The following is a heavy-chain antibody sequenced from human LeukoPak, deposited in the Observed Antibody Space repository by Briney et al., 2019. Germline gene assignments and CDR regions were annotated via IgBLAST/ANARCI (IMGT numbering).Heavy chain of an antibody. D-gene: IGHD3-22*01. J-gene: IGHJ4*02. CDR3: ARGDYDSSGYYQTYYFDY. CDR2: IYHSGST. V-gene: IGHV4-38-2*02. CDR1: GYSISSGYY. Sequence: PSETLSFTCTVSGYSISSGYYWGWIRQPPGKGLEWIGSIYHSGSTYYNPSLKSRVTISVDTSKNQFSLKLSSVTAADTAVYYCARGDYDSSGYYQTYYFDYWGQGTLVTVSS.